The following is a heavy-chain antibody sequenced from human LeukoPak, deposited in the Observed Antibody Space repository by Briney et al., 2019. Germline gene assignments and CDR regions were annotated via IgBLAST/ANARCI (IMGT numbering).Heavy chain of an antibody. D-gene: IGHD4-17*01. V-gene: IGHV3-21*01. Sequence: GGSLRLSCAASGFTFSSYSMNWVRQAPGKGLEWVSSISSSSSYIYYADSVKGRFTISRDNAKNSLYLQMNSLRAEDTAVYYCARGKGDYLLYYFDYWGQGTLVTVSS. J-gene: IGHJ4*02. CDR1: GFTFSSYS. CDR2: ISSSSSYI. CDR3: ARGKGDYLLYYFDY.